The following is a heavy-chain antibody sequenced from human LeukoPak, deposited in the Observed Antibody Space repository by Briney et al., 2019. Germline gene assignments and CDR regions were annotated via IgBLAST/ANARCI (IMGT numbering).Heavy chain of an antibody. J-gene: IGHJ3*01. CDR3: AREYSRSSGPRAFVF. Sequence: SETLSLTCTVSGGSISRYYWNWIRQPPGKGLEWSGYIYYSGSTNYNPSLKSRVTTLVYTSKTKISLRLSSVTSADTPVYYYAREYSRSSGPRAFVFRGQATMPSVPS. CDR1: GGSISRYY. V-gene: IGHV4-59*08. CDR2: IYYSGST. D-gene: IGHD6-6*01.